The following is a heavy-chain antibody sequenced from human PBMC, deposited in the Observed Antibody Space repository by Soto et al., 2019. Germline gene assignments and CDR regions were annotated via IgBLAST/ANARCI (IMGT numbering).Heavy chain of an antibody. J-gene: IGHJ5*02. Sequence: EVQLVESGGGLVQPGGSLRLSCATSGFTFGDYWMSWVRQAPGKRLEWVANTKQDESEKYYVGSVKGRFTISRDNAKNSLYPQMNSLRAEDTAVYFCVREGDSGFFSWGQGTLVTVSS. D-gene: IGHD6-25*01. CDR3: VREGDSGFFS. CDR2: TKQDESEK. CDR1: GFTFGDYW. V-gene: IGHV3-7*01.